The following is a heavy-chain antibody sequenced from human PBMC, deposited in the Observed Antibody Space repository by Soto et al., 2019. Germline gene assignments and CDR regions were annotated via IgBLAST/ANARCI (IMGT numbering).Heavy chain of an antibody. V-gene: IGHV3-11*06. CDR3: AKLPTFDWYFDL. CDR1: GFTFSDYY. D-gene: IGHD1-7*01. J-gene: IGHJ2*01. Sequence: QVQLVESGGGLVKPGGSLRLSCAASGFTFSDYYMSWIRQAPGKGLEWVSYISSRSSYRNYADSVKGRFTISRDDAQNSLYLQMNSLRAEDTAVYYCAKLPTFDWYFDLWGRGTLVTVSS. CDR2: ISSRSSYR.